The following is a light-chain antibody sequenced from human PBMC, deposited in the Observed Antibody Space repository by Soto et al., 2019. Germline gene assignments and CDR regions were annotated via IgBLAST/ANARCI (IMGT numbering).Light chain of an antibody. CDR1: QSVSSNY. CDR3: QQYDDWPPVT. CDR2: GAS. J-gene: IGKJ4*01. V-gene: IGKV3-20*01. Sequence: EIVLTQSPGTLSLSPGERATLSCRASQSVSSNYLASYQQKPGQAPSLLIYGASSRATGIPASFSGSGSGTDFTLTISSLQPEDFAVYYCQQYDDWPPVTFGGGTKVEIK.